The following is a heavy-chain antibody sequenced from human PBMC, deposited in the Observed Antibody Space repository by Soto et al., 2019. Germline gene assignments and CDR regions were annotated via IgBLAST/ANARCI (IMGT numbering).Heavy chain of an antibody. CDR3: ARLHWGITGTSPYDY. J-gene: IGHJ4*02. D-gene: IGHD1-7*01. CDR2: INAGNGNT. CDR1: GYTFTSYA. V-gene: IGHV1-3*01. Sequence: ASVKVSCKASGYTFTSYAMHWVRQAPGQRLEWMGWINAGNGNTKYSQKFQGRVTITRDTSASTAYMELSSLRSEDTAVYYCARLHWGITGTSPYDYWGQGTLVTVSS.